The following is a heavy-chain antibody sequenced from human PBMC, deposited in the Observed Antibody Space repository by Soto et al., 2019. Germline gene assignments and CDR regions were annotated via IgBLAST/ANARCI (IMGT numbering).Heavy chain of an antibody. CDR3: ARHRYPSIAARPNYFDY. Sequence: GESLKISCKGSGYSFTSYWIGWVRQMPGKGLEWMGIIYPGDSDTRYSPSFQGQVTISADKSISTAYLQWSSLKASDTAMYYCARHRYPSIAARPNYFDYWGQGTLVTVSS. D-gene: IGHD6-6*01. CDR1: GYSFTSYW. V-gene: IGHV5-51*01. CDR2: IYPGDSDT. J-gene: IGHJ4*02.